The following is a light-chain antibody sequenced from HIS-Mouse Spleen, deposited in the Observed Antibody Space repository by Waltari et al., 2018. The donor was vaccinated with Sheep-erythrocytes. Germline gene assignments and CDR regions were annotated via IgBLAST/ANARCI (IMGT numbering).Light chain of an antibody. CDR1: SSDVGGYNF. CDR3: CSYAGSYNHV. V-gene: IGLV2-11*01. J-gene: IGLJ1*01. Sequence: QSALTQPRSVSGSPGQSATISCTGTSSDVGGYNFFSWYQQHPGKAPKLMIYDVSKRPSGVPDRFSGSKSGNTASLTISGLQAEDEADYYCCSYAGSYNHVFATGTKVTVL. CDR2: DVS.